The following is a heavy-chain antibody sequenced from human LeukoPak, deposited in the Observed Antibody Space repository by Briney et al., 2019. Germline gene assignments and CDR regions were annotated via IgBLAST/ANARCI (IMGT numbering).Heavy chain of an antibody. V-gene: IGHV1-2*02. CDR1: GYTFTGYY. D-gene: IGHD6-6*01. J-gene: IGHJ4*02. CDR3: ARGKYSSSSTLFDY. CDR2: INPNSGGT. Sequence: GASVKVSCKASGYTFTGYYMHWVRQAPGQGLEWMGWINPNSGGTNYAQKFQGRVTMTRDTSISTAYMELSRLRSDDTAVYYCARGKYSSSSTLFDYWGQGTLVTVSS.